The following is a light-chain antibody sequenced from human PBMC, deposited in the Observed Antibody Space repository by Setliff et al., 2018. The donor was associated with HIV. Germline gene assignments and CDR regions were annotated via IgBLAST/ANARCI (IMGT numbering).Light chain of an antibody. Sequence: QSVLAQPASVSGSPGQSITIACTGTSSDVGGYNSVSWYQQHPGKAPKVIIYEVTDRPSGVSDRFSGSKSGNTASLTISGLQAEDEADYYCSSYTSRNSYVFGTGTKGTVL. CDR2: EVT. V-gene: IGLV2-14*01. CDR3: SSYTSRNSYV. J-gene: IGLJ1*01. CDR1: SSDVGGYNS.